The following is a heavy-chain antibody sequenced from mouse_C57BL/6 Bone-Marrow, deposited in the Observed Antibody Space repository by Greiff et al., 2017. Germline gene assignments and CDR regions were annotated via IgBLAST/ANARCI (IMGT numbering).Heavy chain of an antibody. CDR2: IDPEDGDT. J-gene: IGHJ3*01. Sequence: VQLQQSGAELVRPGASVKLSCTASGFNIKDYYMHWVKQRPEQGLEWIGRIDPEDGDTEYAPKFQGKATMTADTSSNTAYLQLSSRTSEDTAVYYCTTDGYYPWFAYWGQGTLVTVSA. D-gene: IGHD2-3*01. V-gene: IGHV14-1*01. CDR1: GFNIKDYY. CDR3: TTDGYYPWFAY.